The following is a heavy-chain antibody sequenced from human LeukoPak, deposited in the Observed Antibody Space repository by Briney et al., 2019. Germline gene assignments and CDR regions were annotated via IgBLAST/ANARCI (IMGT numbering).Heavy chain of an antibody. D-gene: IGHD2-21*02. V-gene: IGHV3-74*01. CDR3: ARELPREVTLDY. CDR2: IFTDGTTT. Sequence: GGSLRHSCVASEFNFFSYGMQWVRQAPGKGLVWVSRIFTDGTTTSYADSVKGRFTISRDNAKNTLYLQMNSLRAEDTAVYYCARELPREVTLDYWGQGTLVPVSP. CDR1: EFNFFSYG. J-gene: IGHJ4*01.